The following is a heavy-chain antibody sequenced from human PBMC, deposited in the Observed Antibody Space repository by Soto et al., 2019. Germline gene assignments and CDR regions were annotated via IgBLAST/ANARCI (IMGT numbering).Heavy chain of an antibody. CDR2: IKPDGSEK. Sequence: PGGSLRLSCAASGFTFSSHWMSRVRQAPGKGLEWVANIKPDGSEKYYVDSMKGRFTISRDNAKNSLYLQMNSLRAEDTAVYYCASPSISDASEIWGQRTMVTVS. D-gene: IGHD3-10*01. J-gene: IGHJ3*02. CDR3: ASPSISDASEI. V-gene: IGHV3-7*01. CDR1: GFTFSSHW.